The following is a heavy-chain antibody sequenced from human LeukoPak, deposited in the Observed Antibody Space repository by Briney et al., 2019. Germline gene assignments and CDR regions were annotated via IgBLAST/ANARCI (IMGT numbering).Heavy chain of an antibody. Sequence: GGFLRLSCAASGFTFSSYAMNWVRKAPGRGWGGVSFFSISSGTIYYADSVKGRFRISRDNTKSSLDLEMNSLRAEDTAVYYCARAMSTFGGVRNYFDSWGQGTLVTVSS. CDR1: GFTFSSYA. D-gene: IGHD3-16*01. J-gene: IGHJ4*02. CDR2: FSISSGTI. V-gene: IGHV3-48*04. CDR3: ARAMSTFGGVRNYFDS.